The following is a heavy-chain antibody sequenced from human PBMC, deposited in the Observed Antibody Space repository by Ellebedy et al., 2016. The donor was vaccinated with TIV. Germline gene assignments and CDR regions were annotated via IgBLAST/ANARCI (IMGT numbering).Heavy chain of an antibody. CDR1: GFTLGLYW. CDR3: ARAAHFYSYGMDV. Sequence: GGSLRLXXAGSGFTLGLYWMTWVRHAPGKGLEWVANTKQDGSEKYYVDSVKGRFTISRDNAKSSLFLQMNSLRAEDTAVYYCARAAHFYSYGMDVWGQGTTVTVSS. CDR2: TKQDGSEK. V-gene: IGHV3-7*01. D-gene: IGHD2-21*01. J-gene: IGHJ6*02.